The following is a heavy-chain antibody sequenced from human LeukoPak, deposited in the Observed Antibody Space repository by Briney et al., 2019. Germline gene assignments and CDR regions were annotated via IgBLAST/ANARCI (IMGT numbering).Heavy chain of an antibody. J-gene: IGHJ6*02. D-gene: IGHD6-13*01. CDR3: ARVDIAAAVTDYYYGMDV. CDR1: GYTFTSYG. Sequence: ASVKVSCKASGYTFTSYGISWVRQAPGQGLEWMGWISAYNGNTNYAQKLQGRVTMTTDTSTSTAYMELRSLRSDDTAVYYCARVDIAAAVTDYYYGMDVWGQGTTVTVSS. V-gene: IGHV1-18*01. CDR2: ISAYNGNT.